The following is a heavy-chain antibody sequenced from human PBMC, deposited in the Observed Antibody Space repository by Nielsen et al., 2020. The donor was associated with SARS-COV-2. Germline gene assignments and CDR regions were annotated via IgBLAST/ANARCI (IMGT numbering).Heavy chain of an antibody. CDR2: ILDDGSNA. V-gene: IGHV3-30*19. Sequence: GESLKISCAASGFTFSNYGMHWVRQAPGKGLEWVAAILDDGSNAYSGDSVKGRFTVSRDNSKNTLYLQMTDLRTEDTAVYFCARDARGYYGFDFVFESWGQGSLVTVSS. D-gene: IGHD5-12*01. J-gene: IGHJ4*02. CDR3: ARDARGYYGFDFVFES. CDR1: GFTFSNYG.